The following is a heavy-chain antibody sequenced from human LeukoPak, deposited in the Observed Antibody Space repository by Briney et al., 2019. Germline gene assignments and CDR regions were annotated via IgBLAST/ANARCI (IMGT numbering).Heavy chain of an antibody. D-gene: IGHD1-26*01. Sequence: GGSLRLSCAASGFTFDDYGMSWVRQAPGKGLEWVSAISGSGDRIFYADSVKGRFTISRDNSKNVVYLQMNSLRAEDTAFYYCGKDSYVGVNWFDPRGQGTLVTVSS. CDR2: ISGSGDRI. CDR1: GFTFDDYG. J-gene: IGHJ5*02. V-gene: IGHV3-23*01. CDR3: GKDSYVGVNWFDP.